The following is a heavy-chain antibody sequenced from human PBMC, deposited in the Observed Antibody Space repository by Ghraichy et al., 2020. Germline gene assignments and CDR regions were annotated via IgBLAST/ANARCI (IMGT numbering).Heavy chain of an antibody. CDR2: IYTSGST. V-gene: IGHV4-4*09. D-gene: IGHD3-22*01. CDR1: GGSISSYY. Sequence: SETLSLTCTVSGGSISSYYWSWIRQPPGKGLEWIGYIYTSGSTNYNPSLKSRVTISVDTSKNQFSLKLSSVTAADTAVYYCARHNGNWNYGAWYYYDSSGYYPGAFDIWGQGTMVTVSS. J-gene: IGHJ3*02. CDR3: ARHNGNWNYGAWYYYDSSGYYPGAFDI.